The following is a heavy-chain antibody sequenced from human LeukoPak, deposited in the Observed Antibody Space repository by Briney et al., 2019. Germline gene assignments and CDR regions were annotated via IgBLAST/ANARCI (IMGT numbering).Heavy chain of an antibody. J-gene: IGHJ5*02. D-gene: IGHD1-26*01. CDR2: MSPNSGNT. V-gene: IGHV1-8*01. Sequence: ASVKVSCKTSGYTFTSYDINWVRQAPGQGLEWMGWMSPNSGNTGYAQKFQGRVTMTRNTSISTAYMQLSSLRSDDTAVYYCARGYVGATEYCFDPWGQGTLVTVSS. CDR3: ARGYVGATEYCFDP. CDR1: GYTFTSYD.